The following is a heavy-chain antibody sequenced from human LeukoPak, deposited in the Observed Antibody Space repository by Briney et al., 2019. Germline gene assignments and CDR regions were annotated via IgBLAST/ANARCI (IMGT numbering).Heavy chain of an antibody. D-gene: IGHD3-3*01. CDR1: GYTFTSYG. CDR3: ARESIFGVVNLNWFDP. J-gene: IGHJ5*02. CDR2: ISAYNGNT. V-gene: IGHV1-18*01. Sequence: ASVKVSCKASGYTFTSYGISWVRQAPGQGLEWMGWISAYNGNTNYAQKLQGRVTMTTDTSTSTAYMELRSLRSDDTAVYYCARESIFGVVNLNWFDPWGQGTLVTVSS.